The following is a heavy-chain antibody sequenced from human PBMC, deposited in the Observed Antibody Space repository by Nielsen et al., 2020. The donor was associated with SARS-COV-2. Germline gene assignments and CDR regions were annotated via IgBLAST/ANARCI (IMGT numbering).Heavy chain of an antibody. CDR2: ISVYNGNT. CDR3: AKDRWAANDVFDI. Sequence: ASVKVSCKASGYTFTSYGIGWVRQAPGQGLEWMGWISVYNGNTHYPQKFQGRVTMTTDTSTGTAYMELRSLKSDDTAVYYCAKDRWAANDVFDIWGQGTMVTVSS. V-gene: IGHV1-18*01. J-gene: IGHJ3*02. D-gene: IGHD4-23*01. CDR1: GYTFTSYG.